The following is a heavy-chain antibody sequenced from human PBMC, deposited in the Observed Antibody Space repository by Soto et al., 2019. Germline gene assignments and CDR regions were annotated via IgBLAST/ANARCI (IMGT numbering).Heavy chain of an antibody. D-gene: IGHD2-2*01. CDR2: IIPIFGTA. V-gene: IGHV1-69*01. CDR1: GGSFSSYA. CDR3: ARAMNTAELLWPFDY. Sequence: QVQLVQSGAEVKKPGSSVKVSCKASGGSFSSYAISWVRQAPGQGLEWMGGIIPIFGTANYAQKFQGRVTITADESTSTAYMELSSLRSEDTAVYYCARAMNTAELLWPFDYWGQGTLVTVSS. J-gene: IGHJ4*02.